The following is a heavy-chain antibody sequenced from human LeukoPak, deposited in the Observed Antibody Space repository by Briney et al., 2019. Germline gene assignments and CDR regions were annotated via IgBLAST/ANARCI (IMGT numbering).Heavy chain of an antibody. D-gene: IGHD6-19*01. J-gene: IGHJ4*02. Sequence: GGSLRLSCAASGFTFSSYAMHWVRQAPGKGLEWVAVISYDGSNKYYADSVKGRFTISRDNSKNTLYLQMNSLRAEDTAVYYCARGSGYSSGWYLYWGQGTLVTVSS. CDR2: ISYDGSNK. V-gene: IGHV3-30-3*01. CDR1: GFTFSSYA. CDR3: ARGSGYSSGWYLY.